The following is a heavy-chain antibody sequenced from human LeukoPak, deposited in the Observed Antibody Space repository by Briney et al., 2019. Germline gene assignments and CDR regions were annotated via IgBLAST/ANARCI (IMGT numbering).Heavy chain of an antibody. J-gene: IGHJ4*02. CDR3: ARDFGPNILTGYFFDH. CDR1: GFTFSSYG. D-gene: IGHD3-9*01. Sequence: GGSLRLSCAASGFTFSSYGMHWVRQAPGKGLEWMAVISYDGSKKYYADSVKGRFTISRDNSKNSLYLQMNGLRAEDTAVYYCARDFGPNILTGYFFDHWGQGTLVTVSS. CDR2: ISYDGSKK. V-gene: IGHV3-30*03.